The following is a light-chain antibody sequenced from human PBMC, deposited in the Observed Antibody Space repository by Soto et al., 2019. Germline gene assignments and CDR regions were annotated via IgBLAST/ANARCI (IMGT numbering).Light chain of an antibody. CDR1: QSISSW. Sequence: DIQMTQSPSTLYASVGDTVTITCRASQSISSWLAWYQQKPGKAPKLLIYKASSLESGVPSRFSGSGSGTEFTLTISSLQPDDFATYYCQQYNSYKTFGQGTKVEIK. CDR3: QQYNSYKT. J-gene: IGKJ1*01. V-gene: IGKV1-5*03. CDR2: KAS.